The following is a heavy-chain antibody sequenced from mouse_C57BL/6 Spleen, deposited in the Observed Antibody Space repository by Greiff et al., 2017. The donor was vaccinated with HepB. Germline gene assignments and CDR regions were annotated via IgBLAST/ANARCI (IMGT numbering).Heavy chain of an antibody. CDR1: GYSFTSYY. CDR2: IYPGSGNT. Sequence: QVQLQQSGPELVKPGASVKISCKASGYSFTSYYIHWVKQRPGQGLEWIGWIYPGSGNTKYNEKFKGKATLTADTSSSTAYMQLSSLTSEDSAVYYCARDPGSYFDYWGQGTTLTVSS. CDR3: ARDPGSYFDY. V-gene: IGHV1-66*01. J-gene: IGHJ2*01.